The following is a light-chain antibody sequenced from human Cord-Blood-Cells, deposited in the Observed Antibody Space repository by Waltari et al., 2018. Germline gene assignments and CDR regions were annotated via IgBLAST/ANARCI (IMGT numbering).Light chain of an antibody. V-gene: IGKV3-15*01. Sequence: EIVMTQSPATLSVSPGERVTLSCRAIQSVSSYLAWYQQKPGQAPRLLIYGVSTRVTGIRARFSGGGYGTEFTLTISSQQSEDFAVYYCQHYNNWPPCTFGQGTKVEIK. J-gene: IGKJ1*01. CDR2: GVS. CDR1: QSVSSY. CDR3: QHYNNWPPCT.